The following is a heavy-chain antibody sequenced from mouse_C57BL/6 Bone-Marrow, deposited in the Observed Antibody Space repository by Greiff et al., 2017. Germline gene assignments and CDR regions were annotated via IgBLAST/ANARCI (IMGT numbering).Heavy chain of an antibody. CDR2: IDPSDSYT. CDR1: GYTFTSYW. V-gene: IGHV1-69*01. J-gene: IGHJ3*01. D-gene: IGHD1-1*01. Sequence: QVQLQQPGAELVMPGASVKLSCKASGYTFTSYWMHWVQQRPGQGLEWIGEIDPSDSYTNYNQKFKGQSTLTVDKSSITAYMQLSSLTAEDSAFYYCAREGDYYCSSPVADWGQGTLVTVSA. CDR3: AREGDYYCSSPVAD.